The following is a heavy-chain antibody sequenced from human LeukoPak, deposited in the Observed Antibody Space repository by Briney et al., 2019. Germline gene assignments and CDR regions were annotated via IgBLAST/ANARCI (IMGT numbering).Heavy chain of an antibody. D-gene: IGHD3-10*01. CDR3: ARELLWFGDYNWFDP. CDR2: IYYSGST. Sequence: SETLSLICTVSGGSISSYYWSWIRQPPGKGLEWIGYIYYSGSTNYNPSLKSRVTISVDTSKNQFSLKLSSVTAADTAVYCCARELLWFGDYNWFDPWGQGTLVTVSS. V-gene: IGHV4-59*01. J-gene: IGHJ5*02. CDR1: GGSISSYY.